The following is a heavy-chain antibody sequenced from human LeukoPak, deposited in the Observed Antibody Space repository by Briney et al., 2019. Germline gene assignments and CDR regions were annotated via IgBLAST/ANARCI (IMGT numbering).Heavy chain of an antibody. Sequence: GGSLRLSCAASGFTFSSYWMSWVRQAPGKGLEWVANIKQDGSEKYYVDSVKGRFTISRDNAKNSLYLQMNSLRAEDTAVYYCARMFANLNLNFDYWGQGTLVTVSS. CDR3: ARMFANLNLNFDY. D-gene: IGHD1-14*01. CDR2: IKQDGSEK. CDR1: GFTFSSYW. V-gene: IGHV3-7*01. J-gene: IGHJ4*02.